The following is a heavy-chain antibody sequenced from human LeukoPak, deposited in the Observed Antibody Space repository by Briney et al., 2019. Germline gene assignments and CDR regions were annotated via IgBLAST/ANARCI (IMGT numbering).Heavy chain of an antibody. CDR3: ARFVTYYYDSSGNFRGVLFFDP. D-gene: IGHD3-22*01. V-gene: IGHV4-34*01. J-gene: IGHJ5*02. CDR2: INHSGST. Sequence: PSETLSLTCAVYGGSFSGYYWSWISQPPGKGLEWIGEINHSGSTNYNPSLKSRVTISVDTSKNQISLKLSSVTAADTAVYYCARFVTYYYDSSGNFRGVLFFDPWGQGTLVTVSS. CDR1: GGSFSGYY.